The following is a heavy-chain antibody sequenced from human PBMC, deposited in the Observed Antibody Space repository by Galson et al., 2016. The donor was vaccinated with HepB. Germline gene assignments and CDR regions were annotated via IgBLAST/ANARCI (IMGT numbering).Heavy chain of an antibody. Sequence: SETLSLTCTVSGGSIRSYYWSWIRQPPGKGLEWIGCISYSGSTKYNPSLRRRVTISVDTSTKQISLKLTSATPADTAVYYCARDSVDTALVFGYHGMDVWGQGTTVTVSS. J-gene: IGHJ6*02. D-gene: IGHD5-18*01. CDR3: ARDSVDTALVFGYHGMDV. CDR1: GGSIRSYY. V-gene: IGHV4-59*01. CDR2: ISYSGST.